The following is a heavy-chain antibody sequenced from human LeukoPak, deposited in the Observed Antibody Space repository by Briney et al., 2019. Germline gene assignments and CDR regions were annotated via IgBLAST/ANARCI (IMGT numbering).Heavy chain of an antibody. D-gene: IGHD3-16*01. V-gene: IGHV4-30-2*01. Sequence: SQTLSLTCAVSGGSISSGGYSWSWIRQPPGKGLEWIGYIYHSGSTYYNPSLKSRVTISIDRSKNQFSLKLSSVTAADTAVYYCASLSMMNDYWGQGTLVTVSS. J-gene: IGHJ4*02. CDR2: IYHSGST. CDR1: GGSISSGGYS. CDR3: ASLSMMNDY.